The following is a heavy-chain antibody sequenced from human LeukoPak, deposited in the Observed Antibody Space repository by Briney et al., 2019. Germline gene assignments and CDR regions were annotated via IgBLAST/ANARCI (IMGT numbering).Heavy chain of an antibody. CDR2: ISYDGSNK. Sequence: GGSLRLSCAASGFTFSSYSMNWVRQAPGKGLEWVAVISYDGSNKYYADSVKGRFTISRDNSKNTLYLQMNSLRAEDTAVYYCAKDHGGNSGYWGQGTLVTVSS. CDR1: GFTFSSYS. J-gene: IGHJ4*02. CDR3: AKDHGGNSGY. V-gene: IGHV3-30*18. D-gene: IGHD4-23*01.